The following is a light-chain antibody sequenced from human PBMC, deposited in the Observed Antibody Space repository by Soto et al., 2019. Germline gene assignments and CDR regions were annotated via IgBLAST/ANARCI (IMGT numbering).Light chain of an antibody. CDR2: GDN. V-gene: IGLV1-44*01. CDR3: AAWDDSLNGWV. CDR1: SSNIGRNA. Sequence: QSVLTQPPSASGPPGQRVTLSCSGSSSNIGRNAVNWYQQLPGTAPKLLIHGDNQRPSGVPDRFSGSKSGTSVSLAISGLQSQDEADYYCAAWDDSLNGWVFGGGTQLTVL. J-gene: IGLJ3*02.